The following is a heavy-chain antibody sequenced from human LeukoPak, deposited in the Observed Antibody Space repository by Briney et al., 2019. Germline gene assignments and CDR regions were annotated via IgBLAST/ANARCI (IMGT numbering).Heavy chain of an antibody. CDR3: ARGRPHGNDY. Sequence: GGSLRLSCVGSGFIFSNAWMNWVRQAPGKGLVWVSRIASDGSSTTYADSVKGRFSISRDNAKNTLYLQMNSLRVEDTAVYYCARGRPHGNDYWGQGTLVTVSS. J-gene: IGHJ4*02. V-gene: IGHV3-74*01. CDR1: GFIFSNAW. CDR2: IASDGSST. D-gene: IGHD4-23*01.